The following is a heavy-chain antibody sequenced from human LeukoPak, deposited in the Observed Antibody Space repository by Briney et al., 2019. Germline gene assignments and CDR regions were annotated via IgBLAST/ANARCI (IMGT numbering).Heavy chain of an antibody. D-gene: IGHD5-24*01. CDR2: INPSGGST. V-gene: IGHV1-46*01. Sequence: ASVKVSCKASGYTFTGYYMHWVRQAPGQGLEWMGIINPSGGSTSYAQKFQGRVTMTRDMSTSTVYMELSSLRSEDTAVYYCARDRGMATILYYFDYWGQGTLVTVSS. J-gene: IGHJ4*02. CDR3: ARDRGMATILYYFDY. CDR1: GYTFTGYY.